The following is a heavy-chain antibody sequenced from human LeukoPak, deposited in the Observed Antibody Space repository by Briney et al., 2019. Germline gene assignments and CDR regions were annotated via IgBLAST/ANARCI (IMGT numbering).Heavy chain of an antibody. J-gene: IGHJ5*02. D-gene: IGHD2-21*02. CDR1: GGSISSYY. CDR2: IYTSGST. Sequence: SETLSLTCTVSGGSISSYYWSWIRQPPGKGLEWIGYIYTSGSTNYNPSLKNRVTISVDTSKNQFSLKLSSVTAADTAVYYCARQGGDHWFDPWGQGTLVTVSS. V-gene: IGHV4-4*09. CDR3: ARQGGDHWFDP.